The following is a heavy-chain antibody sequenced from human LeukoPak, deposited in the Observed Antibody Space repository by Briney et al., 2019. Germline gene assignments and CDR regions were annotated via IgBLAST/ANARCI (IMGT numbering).Heavy chain of an antibody. V-gene: IGHV5-51*01. D-gene: IGHD1-1*01. Sequence: GGSLRLSCQSSGYSFTDYWIGWVRQLPGKGLEWMGAIYPGDSDTRYSPSFQGQVTISADKSINTAYLQWSSLKASDTAMYYCARHGMYNYRVIDYWGQGTLVTVS. CDR3: ARHGMYNYRVIDY. J-gene: IGHJ4*02. CDR2: IYPGDSDT. CDR1: GYSFTDYW.